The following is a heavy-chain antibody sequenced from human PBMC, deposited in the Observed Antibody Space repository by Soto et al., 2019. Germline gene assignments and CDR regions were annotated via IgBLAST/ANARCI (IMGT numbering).Heavy chain of an antibody. D-gene: IGHD3-9*01. CDR1: GLTFDIYA. V-gene: IGHV3-23*01. J-gene: IGHJ4*02. CDR2: ISGSGGST. Sequence: GGSLRLSCAASGLTFDIYAMSWVRQAPGKGLEWVSTISGSGGSTYYADSVKGRFTISRDNSKNTLYLQMNSLRAEDTAVYYCAKDSNDILTGYYPYWGQGTLVTVSS. CDR3: AKDSNDILTGYYPY.